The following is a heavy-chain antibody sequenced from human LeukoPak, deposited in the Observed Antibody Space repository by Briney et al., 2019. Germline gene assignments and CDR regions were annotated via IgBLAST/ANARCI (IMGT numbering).Heavy chain of an antibody. V-gene: IGHV1-2*02. D-gene: IGHD4-17*01. CDR3: ASSDYGDSDIRFDP. CDR1: GYTFTGYY. J-gene: IGHJ5*02. Sequence: ASVKVSCKASGYTFTGYYMHWVRQAPGQGLEWMGWINPNSGGTNYAQKFQGRATMTRDASISTAYMELSRLRSDDTAVYSCASSDYGDSDIRFDPWGQGTLVTVSS. CDR2: INPNSGGT.